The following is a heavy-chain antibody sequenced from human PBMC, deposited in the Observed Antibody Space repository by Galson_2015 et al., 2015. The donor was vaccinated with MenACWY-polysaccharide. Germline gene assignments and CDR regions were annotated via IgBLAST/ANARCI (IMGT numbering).Heavy chain of an antibody. V-gene: IGHV3-23*01. CDR1: GFTFRNFA. Sequence: SLRLSCAASGFTFRNFAMSWVRQAPGKGLEWVSGISGRGDNTDYADSVKGRFTISRDNSMNTLYLQMNSLRVEDTAFYYCAKDELRLTNGWFDPWGQGTLVTVSS. CDR2: ISGRGDNT. D-gene: IGHD1-7*01. CDR3: AKDELRLTNGWFDP. J-gene: IGHJ5*02.